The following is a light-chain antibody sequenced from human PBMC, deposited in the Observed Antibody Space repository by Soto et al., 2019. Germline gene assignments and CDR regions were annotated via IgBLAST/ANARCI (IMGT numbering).Light chain of an antibody. CDR2: GAS. Sequence: EIVLTQSPGTLSFSLRERATLSCKASQSISSTALAWYQQKTGQAPRLLIYGASTRATGIPDRFSGSESGTDFNLTISKLETEESVREYGPQYGSPPFTFREGTRLEIK. V-gene: IGKV3-20*01. J-gene: IGKJ5*01. CDR3: PQYGSPPFT. CDR1: QSISSTA.